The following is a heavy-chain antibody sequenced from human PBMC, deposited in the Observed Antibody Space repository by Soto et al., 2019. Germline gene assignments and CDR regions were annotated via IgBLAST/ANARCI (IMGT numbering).Heavy chain of an antibody. D-gene: IGHD2-2*01. CDR2: ISRSTSYI. CDR1: GFTLNSYS. J-gene: IGHJ6*02. V-gene: IGHV3-21*01. CDR3: ARGSLVVVPAARGYYYGMDG. Sequence: GGSLRLSCAASGFTLNSYSMNWVRQAPGKGLEWVTSISRSTSYIYYADSVKGRFTICRGNAKNAFYVQSNSLRAEYTAVYYCARGSLVVVPAARGYYYGMDGWGQGTTVTVSS.